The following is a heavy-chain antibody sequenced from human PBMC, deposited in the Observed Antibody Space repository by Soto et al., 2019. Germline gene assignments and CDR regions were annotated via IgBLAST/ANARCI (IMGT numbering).Heavy chain of an antibody. CDR2: IYYSGST. V-gene: IGHV4-31*03. CDR1: GGSISSGGYY. D-gene: IGHD5-18*01. J-gene: IGHJ4*02. Sequence: PSETLSLTCTVSGGSISSGGYYWSWIRQHPGKGLEWIGYIYYSGSTYYNPSLKSRVTISVDTSKNQFSLKLSSVTAADTAVYYCAREDYNSYGFDYWGQGTLVTFS. CDR3: AREDYNSYGFDY.